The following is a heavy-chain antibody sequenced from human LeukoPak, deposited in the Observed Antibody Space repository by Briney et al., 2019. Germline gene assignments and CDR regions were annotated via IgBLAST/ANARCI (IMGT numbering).Heavy chain of an antibody. V-gene: IGHV3-23*01. Sequence: GGSLRLSCAASGFAFTNYAMTWVRQAPGKGLEWVSLVTTSGTITYYADSVRGRFTVSRGNSMNTLYLQMTSLRAEDTAVYYCAKNRGATMIGGGLDYWGQGTLVTVSS. CDR1: GFAFTNYA. CDR2: VTTSGTIT. CDR3: AKNRGATMIGGGLDY. D-gene: IGHD3-10*02. J-gene: IGHJ4*02.